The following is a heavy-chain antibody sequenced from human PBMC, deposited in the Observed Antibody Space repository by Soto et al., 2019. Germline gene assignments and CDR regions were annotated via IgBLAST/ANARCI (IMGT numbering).Heavy chain of an antibody. V-gene: IGHV3-7*03. J-gene: IGHJ6*02. CDR2: IKQDGSEK. Sequence: PGGSLRLSCAASGFTFSSYWMSWVRQAPGKGLEWVANIKQDGSEKYYVDSVKGRFTISRDNAKNSLYLQMNSLRAEDTAVYYCARDGSGPPTYDFWSGYLYYYYYGMDVWGQGTTVTVSS. CDR1: GFTFSSYW. CDR3: ARDGSGPPTYDFWSGYLYYYYYGMDV. D-gene: IGHD3-3*01.